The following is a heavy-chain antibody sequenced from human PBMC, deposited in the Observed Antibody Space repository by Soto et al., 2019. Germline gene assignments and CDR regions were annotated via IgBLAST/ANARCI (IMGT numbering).Heavy chain of an antibody. D-gene: IGHD5-18*01. Sequence: QVQLVQSGVEVKKPGASVKVSCKASGYSFNTYGISLVRLAPGQGLEWMGWISGYNGNRNYAQKLQGRVTVTADTSTSTAYMELRSLRSDDTAVYYCARGVDTAMVPYSFDYWGQGTLVTVSS. CDR3: ARGVDTAMVPYSFDY. J-gene: IGHJ4*02. V-gene: IGHV1-18*01. CDR2: ISGYNGNR. CDR1: GYSFNTYG.